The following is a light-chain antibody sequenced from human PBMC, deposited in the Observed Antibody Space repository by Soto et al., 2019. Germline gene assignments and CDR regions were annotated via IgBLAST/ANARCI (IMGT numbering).Light chain of an antibody. J-gene: IGKJ5*01. V-gene: IGKV3-11*01. CDR2: GAS. Sequence: EIVLTQSPATLSLSPGERATLSCRASQSVSSYLAWYQQKPGQAPRLLIYGASTRATGIPARFSGSGSGTEFTLTISSLEPEDFAVYYCQQRSIWPHSITFGQGTRLEIK. CDR1: QSVSSY. CDR3: QQRSIWPHSIT.